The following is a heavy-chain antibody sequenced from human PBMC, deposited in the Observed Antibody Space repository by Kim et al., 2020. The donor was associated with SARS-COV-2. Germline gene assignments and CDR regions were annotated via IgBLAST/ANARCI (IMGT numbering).Heavy chain of an antibody. CDR1: DGSISTYY. CDR2: IYYSGSA. V-gene: IGHV4-59*13. D-gene: IGHD2-15*01. CDR3: ARGVRGQGSHYYQGLDV. J-gene: IGHJ6*01. Sequence: SETLSLTCTVSDGSISTYYWSWIRQPPGKGLEWIGCIYYSGSANYNPSLKSRVTISIDTSKNQFSLKLNSVTAADTAVYFCARGVRGQGSHYYQGLDVWGQGTTVTVSS.